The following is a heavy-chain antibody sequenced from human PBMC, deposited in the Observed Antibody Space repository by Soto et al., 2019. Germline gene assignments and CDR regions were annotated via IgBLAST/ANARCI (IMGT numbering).Heavy chain of an antibody. J-gene: IGHJ5*02. Sequence: EVQLVESGGGLVQPGGSLILSCAASGFTFSSYWMHWVRQAPVEGLVWVSRINNDGSTATYAGSGRGRFTISRDNAKNTLYLQMNSLRAEDTAVYHCAREDSITYYYGSSPGGFDPWGQGTLVTVSS. CDR1: GFTFSSYW. D-gene: IGHD3-10*01. CDR2: INNDGSTA. V-gene: IGHV3-74*01. CDR3: AREDSITYYYGSSPGGFDP.